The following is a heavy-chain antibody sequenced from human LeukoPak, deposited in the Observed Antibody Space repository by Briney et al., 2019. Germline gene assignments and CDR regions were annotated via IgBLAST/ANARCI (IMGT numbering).Heavy chain of an antibody. D-gene: IGHD4-23*01. Sequence: SETLSLTCAVYGGSFSGYYWSWIRQPPGKGLEWIGEGGNSGGTKFNPSLKSRVTISADTSKNQFSLKLSSVTAADTAVYYCARDRVVTEGWFDPWGQGTLVTVSS. CDR1: GGSFSGYY. V-gene: IGHV4-34*01. CDR3: ARDRVVTEGWFDP. J-gene: IGHJ5*02. CDR2: GGNSGGT.